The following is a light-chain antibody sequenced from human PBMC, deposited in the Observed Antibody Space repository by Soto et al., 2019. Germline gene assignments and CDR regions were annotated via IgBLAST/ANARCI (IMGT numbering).Light chain of an antibody. Sequence: EIVMTQSPATLSVSPGERATLSCRASQSLSTHLAWYRQKPGQAPRLLIYAASTRATGIPARFSGSGSGTGFTLTISSLQSEDFAFYFCQQYNNCPRTFCQGTKLDIK. CDR3: QQYNNCPRT. CDR1: QSLSTH. CDR2: AAS. J-gene: IGKJ1*01. V-gene: IGKV3-15*01.